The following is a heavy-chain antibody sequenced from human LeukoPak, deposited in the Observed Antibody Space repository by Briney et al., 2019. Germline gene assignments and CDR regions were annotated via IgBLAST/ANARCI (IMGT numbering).Heavy chain of an antibody. Sequence: PGGSLRVSCAASGFTFSGYSMNWVRQAPGKGLEWVSSISGSISYIYYADSVKGRFTISGDNAKNKLYLQMNSLGAEDTAVYYCARGVKGSLDYWGQGTLVTVSS. CDR2: ISGSISYI. CDR3: ARGVKGSLDY. D-gene: IGHD3-10*01. CDR1: GFTFSGYS. J-gene: IGHJ4*02. V-gene: IGHV3-21*01.